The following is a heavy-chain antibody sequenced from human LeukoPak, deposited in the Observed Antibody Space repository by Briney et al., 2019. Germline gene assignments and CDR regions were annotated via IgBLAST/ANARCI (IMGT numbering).Heavy chain of an antibody. J-gene: IGHJ4*02. CDR2: ISWNGGSI. V-gene: IGHV3-9*01. CDR3: AKDWGTMLRGSDY. CDR1: GFTYDDYA. D-gene: IGHD3-10*01. Sequence: GRSLRLSCAASGFTYDDYAMHWVRQAPGKGLEWVSGISWNGGSIGYADSVRGRFTISRDNAKNSLYLQMNSLRAEDSAWYYCAKDWGTMLRGSDYWGQGTPVTLSS.